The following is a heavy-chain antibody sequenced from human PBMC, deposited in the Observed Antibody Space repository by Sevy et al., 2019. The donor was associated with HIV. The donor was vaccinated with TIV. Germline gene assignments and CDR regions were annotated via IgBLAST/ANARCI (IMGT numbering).Heavy chain of an antibody. CDR3: ARVRYNYGQKYFDY. J-gene: IGHJ4*02. V-gene: IGHV3-53*01. CDR2: IYSGGNT. Sequence: GGSLRLSCAASEFTVSSKYMSWVRQAPGKGLEWVSVIYSGGNTYYADSVKGRFTISRDNAKNSLYLQMNSLRVEDTAVYYCARVRYNYGQKYFDYWGQGTLVTVSS. D-gene: IGHD5-18*01. CDR1: EFTVSSKY.